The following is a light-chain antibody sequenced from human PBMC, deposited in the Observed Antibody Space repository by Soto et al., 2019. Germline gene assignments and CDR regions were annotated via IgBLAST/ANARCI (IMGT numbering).Light chain of an antibody. J-gene: IGLJ2*01. CDR1: SSDVGGYNY. CDR2: DVS. Sequence: QSALTQPASVSGSAGQSITISCTGTSSDVGGYNYVSWYQQHPGKAPKLMIYDVSNRPSGVSNRFSGSKSGNTASLTISGLQAEDEADYYCSSYTSSSTRGVIFGGGTKLTVL. V-gene: IGLV2-14*01. CDR3: SSYTSSSTRGVI.